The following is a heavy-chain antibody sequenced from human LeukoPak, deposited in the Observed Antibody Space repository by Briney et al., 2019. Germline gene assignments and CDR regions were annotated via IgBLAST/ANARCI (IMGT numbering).Heavy chain of an antibody. D-gene: IGHD3-10*01. CDR1: GFTFSSYG. CDR3: AKDRGSGGYYKEFDY. V-gene: IGHV3-33*06. CDR2: IWYDGSNK. Sequence: GRSLRLSCAASGFTFSSYGMHWVRQAPGKGLEWVAVIWYDGSNKYYADSAKGRFTISRDNSKNTLYLQMNSLRAEDTAVYYCAKDRGSGGYYKEFDYWGQGTLVTVSS. J-gene: IGHJ4*02.